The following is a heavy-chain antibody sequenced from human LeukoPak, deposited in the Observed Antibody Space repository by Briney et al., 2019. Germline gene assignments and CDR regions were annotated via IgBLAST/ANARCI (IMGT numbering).Heavy chain of an antibody. Sequence: SETLSLTCAVYGGSFSGYYWSWIRQPPGKGLEWIGYIYYSGSTNYNPSLKSRVTISVDTSKNQFSLKLSSVTAADTAVYYCARDYWNGGLYYGMDVWGQGTTVTVSS. V-gene: IGHV4-59*01. D-gene: IGHD1-1*01. CDR3: ARDYWNGGLYYGMDV. CDR2: IYYSGST. CDR1: GGSFSGYY. J-gene: IGHJ6*02.